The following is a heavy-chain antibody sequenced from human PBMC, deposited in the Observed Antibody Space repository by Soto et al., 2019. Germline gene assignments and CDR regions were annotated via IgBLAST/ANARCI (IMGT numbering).Heavy chain of an antibody. Sequence: QVQLQESGPGLVKPSETLSLTCTVSGGSISSYYWSWIRQPPGKGLEWIGYIYYSGGTNYNPSLKSRVTISVDTSKNQFSLKLSSVTAADTAVYYCARALTRTNAFDIWGQGTMVTVSS. CDR3: ARALTRTNAFDI. D-gene: IGHD1-7*01. J-gene: IGHJ3*02. CDR1: GGSISSYY. V-gene: IGHV4-59*01. CDR2: IYYSGGT.